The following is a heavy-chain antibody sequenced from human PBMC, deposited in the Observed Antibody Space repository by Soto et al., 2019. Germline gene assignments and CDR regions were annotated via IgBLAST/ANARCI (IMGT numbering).Heavy chain of an antibody. D-gene: IGHD3-22*01. CDR3: ARAQNSYYYDSRGYFDY. CDR1: GYSIISGYY. Sequence: PSETLSLTCAVSGYSIISGYYWVLIRQPPGKGLEWIGSSYHSGSTYYNPSLKSRVTISVDTSKNQFSLKLRSVTAADTAVYYCARAQNSYYYDSRGYFDYWGQGTPVTVSS. J-gene: IGHJ4*02. V-gene: IGHV4-38-2*01. CDR2: SYHSGST.